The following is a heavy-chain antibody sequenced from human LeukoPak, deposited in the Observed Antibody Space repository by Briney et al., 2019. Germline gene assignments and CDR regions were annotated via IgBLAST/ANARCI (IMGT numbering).Heavy chain of an antibody. CDR1: GFTFSSYA. D-gene: IGHD3-22*01. CDR2: ISGSGGST. J-gene: IGHJ4*02. CDR3: AKDRVVSPYYFDY. V-gene: IGHV3-23*01. Sequence: GGSLRLSCAASGFTFSSYAMSWVRQAPGKGLEWVSAISGSGGSTYYADSVKGRFTISIDNSKNTLYLQMNSLRAEDTAVYYCAKDRVVSPYYFDYWGQGTLVTVSS.